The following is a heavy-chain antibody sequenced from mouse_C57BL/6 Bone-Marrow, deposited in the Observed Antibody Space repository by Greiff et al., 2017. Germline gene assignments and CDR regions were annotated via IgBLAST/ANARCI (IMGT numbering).Heavy chain of an antibody. CDR2: IYPSDSET. CDR3: ARKGWLPYAMDY. CDR1: GYTFTSSW. J-gene: IGHJ4*01. Sequence: QVQLQQPGAELVRPGSSVKLFCQAPGYTFTSSWLDWVKQRPGQGLEWIGNIYPSDSETHYNQKFKDKATFTVDKSSSTAYLQLSSLTSEDSAVYYCARKGWLPYAMDYWGQGTSVTVSS. D-gene: IGHD2-3*01. V-gene: IGHV1-61*01.